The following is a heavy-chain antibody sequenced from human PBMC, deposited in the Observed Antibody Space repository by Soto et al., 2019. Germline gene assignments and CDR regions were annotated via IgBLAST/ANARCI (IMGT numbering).Heavy chain of an antibody. CDR1: GGTFSSYA. V-gene: IGHV1-69*13. CDR2: SIPIFGTA. Sequence: ASVKVSCKASGGTFSSYAISWVRQAPGQGLEWMGGSIPIFGTANYAQKFQGTVTITADQSTSTAYMELSSLRSEDTAVYYCAREVVLTAYNWFDPWGQGTLVTVSS. D-gene: IGHD2-21*02. J-gene: IGHJ5*02. CDR3: AREVVLTAYNWFDP.